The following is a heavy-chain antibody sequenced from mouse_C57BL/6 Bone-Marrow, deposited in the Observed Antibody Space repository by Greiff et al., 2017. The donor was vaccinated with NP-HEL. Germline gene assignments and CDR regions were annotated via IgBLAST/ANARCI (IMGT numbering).Heavy chain of an antibody. CDR1: GYTFTGYW. CDR2: ILPGSGST. Sequence: QVQLKESGAELMKPGASVKLSCKATGYTFTGYWIEWVKQRPGHGLEWIGEILPGSGSTNYTEKFKGKATFTADTSSNTAYMQHSNLTTEDSAIYYCARRGRSAWFAYWGQGTLVTVSA. V-gene: IGHV1-9*01. CDR3: ARRGRSAWFAY. J-gene: IGHJ3*01.